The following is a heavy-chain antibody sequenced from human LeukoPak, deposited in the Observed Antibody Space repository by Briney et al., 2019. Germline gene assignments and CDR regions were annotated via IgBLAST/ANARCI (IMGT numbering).Heavy chain of an antibody. J-gene: IGHJ4*02. CDR2: ISGSGGST. V-gene: IGHV3-23*01. D-gene: IGHD5-18*01. Sequence: GGSLRLSCAASGFTVSSNYMSWVRQAPGKGLEWVSAISGSGGSTYYADSVKGRFTISRDNSKNTLYLQMNSLRAEDTAVYYCAKSRSGYSYGFDYWGQGSLVTVSS. CDR3: AKSRSGYSYGFDY. CDR1: GFTVSSNY.